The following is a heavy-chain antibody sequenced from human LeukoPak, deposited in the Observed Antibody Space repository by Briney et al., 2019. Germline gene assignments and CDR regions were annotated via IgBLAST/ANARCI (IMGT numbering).Heavy chain of an antibody. CDR2: ISSSSSTI. J-gene: IGHJ4*02. CDR1: GXTFSSYS. Sequence: SGGSLRLSCAASGXTFSSYSMNWVRQAPGKGLEWVSYISSSSSTIYYADSVKGRFTISRDNAKNTLYLQMNSLRAEDTALYYCARDLTRTDNWGQGTLVTVSS. V-gene: IGHV3-48*04. CDR3: ARDLTRTDN. D-gene: IGHD1/OR15-1a*01.